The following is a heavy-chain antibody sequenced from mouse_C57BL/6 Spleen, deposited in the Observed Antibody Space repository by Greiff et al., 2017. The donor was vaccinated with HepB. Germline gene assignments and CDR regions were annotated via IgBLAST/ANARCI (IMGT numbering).Heavy chain of an antibody. CDR3: ARSDYSNYVGFAY. J-gene: IGHJ3*01. CDR1: GYTFTSYW. CDR2: IDPSDSYT. D-gene: IGHD2-5*01. V-gene: IGHV1-69*01. Sequence: QVQLQQPGAELVMPGASVKLSCKASGYTFTSYWMHWVNQRPGQGLEWIGEIDPSDSYTNYNQKFKGKSTLTVDKSSSTAYMQLSSLTSEDSAVYYCARSDYSNYVGFAYWGQGTLVTVSA.